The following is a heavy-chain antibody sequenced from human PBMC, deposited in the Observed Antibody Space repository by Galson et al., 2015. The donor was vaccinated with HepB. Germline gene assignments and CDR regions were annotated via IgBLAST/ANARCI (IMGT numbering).Heavy chain of an antibody. CDR1: GFTFSDYY. CDR2: IGSSGSTI. J-gene: IGHJ6*03. D-gene: IGHD4-17*01. Sequence: SLRLSCAASGFTFSDYYMSWIRQAPGKGLEWVSYIGSSGSTIYYADSVKGRFTISRDNAKNSLYLQMNSLRAEDTAVYYCARDKRGYGDSGYYYYYYYMDVWGRGTTVTVSS. V-gene: IGHV3-11*01. CDR3: ARDKRGYGDSGYYYYYYYMDV.